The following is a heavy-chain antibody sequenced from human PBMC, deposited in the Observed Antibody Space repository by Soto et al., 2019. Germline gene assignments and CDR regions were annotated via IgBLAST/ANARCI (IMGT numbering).Heavy chain of an antibody. CDR3: AKDGGHCSSGSCHLLYDH. J-gene: IGHJ4*02. CDR2: ISYHGNER. D-gene: IGHD2-15*01. CDR1: GFTFSVYG. Sequence: QVQLVESGGGVVQPGRSLRLSCAASGFTFSVYGFHWVRQAPGKGLEWVAVISYHGNERFYADSVKGRFNISRDNSTNTLYLQMNCLRTEDTAVYFCAKDGGHCSSGSCHLLYDHWGRGTLVTVSS. V-gene: IGHV3-30*18.